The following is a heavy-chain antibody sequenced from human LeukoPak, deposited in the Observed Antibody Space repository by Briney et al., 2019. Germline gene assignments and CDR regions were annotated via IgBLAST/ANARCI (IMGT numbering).Heavy chain of an antibody. J-gene: IGHJ5*02. V-gene: IGHV4-34*01. CDR2: INHSGST. Sequence: PSETLSLTCAVYGGSFSGYYWSWIRQPPGKGLEWIGEINHSGSTNYNPSLKSRVTISVDTSKNQFSLKLSSVTAADTAVYYCARLARMRVSIFGVVIPPYNNWFDPWGQGTLVTVSS. CDR3: ARLARMRVSIFGVVIPPYNNWFDP. CDR1: GGSFSGYY. D-gene: IGHD3-3*01.